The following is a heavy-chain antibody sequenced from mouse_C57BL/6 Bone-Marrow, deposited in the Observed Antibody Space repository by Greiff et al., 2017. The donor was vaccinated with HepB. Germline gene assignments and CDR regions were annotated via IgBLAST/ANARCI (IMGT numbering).Heavy chain of an antibody. CDR1: GYTFTDYN. V-gene: IGHV1-18*01. D-gene: IGHD1-1*01. CDR3: ARKDTTVVATDYAMDY. Sequence: EVQLQQSGPELVKPGASVKIPCKASGYTFTDYNMDWVKQSHGKSLEWIGDINPNNGGTIYNQKFKGKATLTVDKSSSTAYMELRSLTSEDTAVYYCARKDTTVVATDYAMDYWGQGTSVTVSS. CDR2: INPNNGGT. J-gene: IGHJ4*01.